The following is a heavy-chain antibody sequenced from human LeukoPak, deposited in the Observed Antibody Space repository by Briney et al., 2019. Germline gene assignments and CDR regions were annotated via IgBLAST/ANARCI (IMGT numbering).Heavy chain of an antibody. CDR1: GFTFSSYS. CDR2: ISSSSSYI. Sequence: GGSLRLSCAASGFTFSSYSINWVRQAPGKGLEWVSSISSSSSYIYYADSVKGRFTISRDNAKNSLYLQMNSLRAEDTAVYYCARDTGYCSSTSCYGAFDIWGQGTMVTVSS. D-gene: IGHD2-2*01. V-gene: IGHV3-21*04. CDR3: ARDTGYCSSTSCYGAFDI. J-gene: IGHJ3*02.